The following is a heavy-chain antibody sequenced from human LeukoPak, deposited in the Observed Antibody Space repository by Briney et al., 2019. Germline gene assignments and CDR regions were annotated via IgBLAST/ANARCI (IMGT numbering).Heavy chain of an antibody. CDR3: VRSRLNSYYDSSGDDAFDT. V-gene: IGHV4-39*01. CDR2: IYYSGIT. CDR1: GGSISSNGYY. D-gene: IGHD3-22*01. J-gene: IGHJ3*02. Sequence: SETLSLTCTVSGGSISSNGYYWGWIRQSPGEGLEWIGNIYYSGITYYNASLKSRVTISVDTSKNQFSLKVRSVTAADTAVYYCVRSRLNSYYDSSGDDAFDTWGQGTMVTVSS.